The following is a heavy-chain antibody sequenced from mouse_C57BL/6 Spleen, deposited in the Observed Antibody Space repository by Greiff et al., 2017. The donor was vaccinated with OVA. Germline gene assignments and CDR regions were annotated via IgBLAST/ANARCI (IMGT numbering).Heavy chain of an antibody. J-gene: IGHJ2*01. CDR1: GYTFTSYW. V-gene: IGHV1-69*01. CDR3: ARGAANWDVFDY. D-gene: IGHD4-1*01. Sequence: QVQLQQPGAELVMPGASVKLSCKASGYTFTSYWMTWVKQRPGQGLEWIGEIDPSDSYTNYNQKFKGKSTLTVDKSSSTAYMQLSSLTSEDSAVYYCARGAANWDVFDYWGQGTTLTVSS. CDR2: IDPSDSYT.